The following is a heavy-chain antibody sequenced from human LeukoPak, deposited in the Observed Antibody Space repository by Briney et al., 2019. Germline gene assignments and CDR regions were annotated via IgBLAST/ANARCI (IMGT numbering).Heavy chain of an antibody. V-gene: IGHV3-43*02. CDR2: ISGDGGST. D-gene: IGHD6-19*01. Sequence: GGSRRLSCAAPGFIFDNYAIHWVRQAPGKGLEWVSLISGDGGSTFYADSVRGRFTISRDNTRKSLSLQMSSLRSEDTALYYCARESETSGWYDYWGQGTLVTVSS. CDR1: GFIFDNYA. J-gene: IGHJ4*02. CDR3: ARESETSGWYDY.